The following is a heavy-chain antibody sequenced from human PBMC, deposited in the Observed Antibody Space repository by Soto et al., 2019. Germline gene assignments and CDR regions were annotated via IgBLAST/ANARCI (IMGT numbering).Heavy chain of an antibody. J-gene: IGHJ4*02. V-gene: IGHV3-23*01. CDR3: GKVQGYTPSPRNFDY. CDR2: ISGGGGST. D-gene: IGHD3-16*02. Sequence: PGGSLRLSCAPSGFPFSDYAMSWVRQAPGKGLEWVAGISGGGGSTYYGDYVRGRFTISRGNSKNTLYLQMNSLRADDTAVYSWGKVQGYTPSPRNFDYWGRGPGFPVSS. CDR1: GFPFSDYA.